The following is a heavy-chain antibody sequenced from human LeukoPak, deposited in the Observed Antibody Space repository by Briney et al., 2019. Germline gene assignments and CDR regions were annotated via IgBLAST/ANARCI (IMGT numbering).Heavy chain of an antibody. V-gene: IGHV3-7*01. J-gene: IGHJ3*02. CDR3: ARGSYGAFDI. Sequence: RGSLRLSCVASGFTFSSYSMRWVRQAPGKWLEWVANIKQEGSEKYYVDSVKGRFTISRDNAKNSLYLQMNSLRAEDTAVYYCARGSYGAFDIWGQGTMVTVSS. CDR2: IKQEGSEK. D-gene: IGHD1-26*01. CDR1: GFTFSSYS.